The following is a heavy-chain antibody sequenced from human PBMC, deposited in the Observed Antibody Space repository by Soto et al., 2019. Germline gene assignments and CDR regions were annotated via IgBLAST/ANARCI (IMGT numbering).Heavy chain of an antibody. D-gene: IGHD6-6*01. J-gene: IGHJ6*02. CDR3: ASSSDTEYYYYGMDV. V-gene: IGHV1-69*06. CDR1: GGTFSSYA. CDR2: IIPIFGTA. Sequence: SVKVSCKASGGTFSSYAISWVRQAPGQGLEWMGGIIPIFGTANYAQKFQGRVTITADKSTSTAYMELSSLRSEDTAVYYCASSSDTEYYYYGMDVWGQGTTVTVSS.